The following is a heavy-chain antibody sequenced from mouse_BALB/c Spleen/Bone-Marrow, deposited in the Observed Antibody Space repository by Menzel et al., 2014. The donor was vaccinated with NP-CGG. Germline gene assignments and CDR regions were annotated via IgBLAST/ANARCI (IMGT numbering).Heavy chain of an antibody. CDR2: IWGDGST. V-gene: IGHV2-6-7*01. Sequence: VKLMESGPGLVAPSQSLSITCTVSGFSLTGYGVSWVRQPPGKGLGWLGTIWGDGSTDYNSALKSRLSISKDNSKSQVFLKMNSLQTDDTARYYCARDSFLITRALDYWGQGTSVTVSS. D-gene: IGHD2-4*01. CDR1: GFSLTGYG. CDR3: ARDSFLITRALDY. J-gene: IGHJ4*01.